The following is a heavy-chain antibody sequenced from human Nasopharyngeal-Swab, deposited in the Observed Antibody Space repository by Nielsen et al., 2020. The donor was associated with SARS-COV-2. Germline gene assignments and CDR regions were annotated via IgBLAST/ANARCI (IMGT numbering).Heavy chain of an antibody. J-gene: IGHJ4*02. CDR1: GFTVRSNY. CDR2: IYSGGST. V-gene: IGHV3-66*01. Sequence: GGPLRLSCAASGFTVRSNYMSWVRQAPGKGLEWVSVIYSGGSTYYADSVKGRFTISRDNSKNTLYLQMNSLRAEDTAVYYCAGPSYYDFWSGYHFDYWGQGTLVTVSS. CDR3: AGPSYYDFWSGYHFDY. D-gene: IGHD3-3*01.